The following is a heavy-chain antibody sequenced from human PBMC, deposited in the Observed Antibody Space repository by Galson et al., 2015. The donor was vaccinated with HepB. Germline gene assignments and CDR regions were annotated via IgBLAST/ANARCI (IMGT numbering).Heavy chain of an antibody. CDR1: GGSISSSSYY. V-gene: IGHV4-39*07. D-gene: IGHD2-21*02. Sequence: LSLTCTVSGGSISSSSYYWGWIRQPPGKGLEWIGSIYDSGSTYYNPSLKSRVSISVDTSKNQFSLKLSSVTAADTAVYYCARGRRDCGGDCVDGPLGKVVDYWGQGTLVTVSS. CDR2: IYDSGST. J-gene: IGHJ4*02. CDR3: ARGRRDCGGDCVDGPLGKVVDY.